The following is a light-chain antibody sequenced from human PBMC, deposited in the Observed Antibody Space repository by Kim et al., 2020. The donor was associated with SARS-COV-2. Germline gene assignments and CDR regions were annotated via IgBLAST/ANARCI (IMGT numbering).Light chain of an antibody. CDR3: QQYKTYRT. J-gene: IGKJ1*01. CDR1: QSVDVW. CDR2: KAS. V-gene: IGKV1-5*03. Sequence: DIQMTQSPSTLSASVGDKVTITCRASQSVDVWLAWYQQKPGKAPELLIYKASSLQSGVPSRFSGSGSGTEFTLTISSLQPDDFSTYYCQQYKTYRTFGQGTKVDIK.